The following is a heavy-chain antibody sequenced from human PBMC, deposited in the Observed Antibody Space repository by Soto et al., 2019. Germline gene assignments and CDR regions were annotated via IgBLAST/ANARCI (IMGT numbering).Heavy chain of an antibody. CDR1: GGSISSGGYY. CDR3: ARGRDYYDSSGYGPGFDY. V-gene: IGHV4-31*03. CDR2: IYYSGST. J-gene: IGHJ4*02. Sequence: QVQLQESGPGLVKPSQTLSLTCTVSGGSISSGGYYWSWIRQHPGKGLEWIGYIYYSGSTCYNPSLKSRVTISVDTSKNQFSLKLSSVTAADTAVYYCARGRDYYDSSGYGPGFDYWGQGTLVTVSS. D-gene: IGHD3-22*01.